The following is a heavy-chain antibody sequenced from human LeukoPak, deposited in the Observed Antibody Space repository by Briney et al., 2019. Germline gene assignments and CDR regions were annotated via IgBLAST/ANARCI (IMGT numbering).Heavy chain of an antibody. Sequence: ASVKVSCKGSAYNFISYGISWVRLVPGQGLEWMGWISAYNGDTNYAQRFQGRVTMTTDTSTDTAYMELRSLKSDDTAVYYCARNAYKTSSENYFDFWGRGTLVTVSS. J-gene: IGHJ4*02. CDR1: AYNFISYG. CDR3: ARNAYKTSSENYFDF. CDR2: ISAYNGDT. D-gene: IGHD2-21*01. V-gene: IGHV1-18*01.